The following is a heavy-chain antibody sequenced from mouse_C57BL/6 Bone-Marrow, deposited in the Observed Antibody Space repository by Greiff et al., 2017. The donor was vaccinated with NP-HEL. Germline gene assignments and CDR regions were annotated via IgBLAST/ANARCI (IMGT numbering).Heavy chain of an antibody. Sequence: LQQSGAELVRPGSSVKLSCKDSYFAFMASAMHWVKQRPGHGLEWIGSFTMYSDATEYSENFKSKATLTVDKSSSTAYMQLSSLTSEDSAVYYCARSGEWLLVFAYWGQGTLVTVSA. CDR1: YFAFMASA. V-gene: IGHV1-49*01. CDR2: FTMYSDAT. J-gene: IGHJ3*01. D-gene: IGHD2-3*01. CDR3: ARSGEWLLVFAY.